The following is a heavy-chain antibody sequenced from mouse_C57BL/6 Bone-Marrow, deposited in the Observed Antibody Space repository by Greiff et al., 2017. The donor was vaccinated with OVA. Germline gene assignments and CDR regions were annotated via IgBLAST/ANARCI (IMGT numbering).Heavy chain of an antibody. CDR3: ARDEGYYLGAY. Sequence: QVQLQQPGAELVKPGASVKMSCKASGYTFTSYWITWVKQRPGQGLEWIGDIYPGSGSTNYNEKFKSKATLTVDTSSSTAYMQLSSLTSEDAAVYYCARDEGYYLGAYWGQGTLVTVSA. D-gene: IGHD2-3*01. CDR2: IYPGSGST. CDR1: GYTFTSYW. V-gene: IGHV1-55*01. J-gene: IGHJ3*01.